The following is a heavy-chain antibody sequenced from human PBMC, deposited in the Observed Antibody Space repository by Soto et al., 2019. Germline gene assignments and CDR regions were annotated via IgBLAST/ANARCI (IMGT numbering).Heavy chain of an antibody. CDR1: GYSFISYW. J-gene: IGHJ4*02. V-gene: IGHV5-51*01. CDR2: FYPGDSTS. CDR3: ARKDSSSAFDY. D-gene: IGHD3-22*01. Sequence: PGESLKISCKTSGYSFISYWVAWVRQKPGKGLEWMGTFYPGDSTSTYSPSFQGQVTISADKYISTAYLQWSSLKASDTAMYYCARKDSSSAFDYWGQGTLVTAPQ.